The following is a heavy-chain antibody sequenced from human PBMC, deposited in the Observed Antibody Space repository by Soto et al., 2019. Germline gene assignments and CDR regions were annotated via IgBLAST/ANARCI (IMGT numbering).Heavy chain of an antibody. CDR1: DDSINSDKYY. Sequence: QLQLQESGPGLVKPSETLSLTCSVSDDSINSDKYYWGWLRQPPGKGLEWIGSVYYRGNAYYNPSRPTRVTISLDKSKSPCSLKLNSVTAADSAVYFCARLEGLATISYYFDFWGPGALVTVSS. J-gene: IGHJ4*02. D-gene: IGHD3-9*01. CDR3: ARLEGLATISYYFDF. V-gene: IGHV4-39*01. CDR2: VYYRGNA.